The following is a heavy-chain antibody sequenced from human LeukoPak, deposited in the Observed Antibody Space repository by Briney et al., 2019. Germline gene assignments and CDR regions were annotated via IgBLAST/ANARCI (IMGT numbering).Heavy chain of an antibody. CDR2: IYYSGST. Sequence: SETLSLTYTVSGGSFSSTNYYWGWIRQPPGKGLEWIGSIYYSGSTYYNPSLKSRVTISVDTSKNQFSLKLSSVTAADTAVYYCARASLEIAAAGSYYYYYMDVWGKGTTVTVSS. J-gene: IGHJ6*03. CDR3: ARASLEIAAAGSYYYYYMDV. D-gene: IGHD6-13*01. V-gene: IGHV4-39*07. CDR1: GGSFSSTNYY.